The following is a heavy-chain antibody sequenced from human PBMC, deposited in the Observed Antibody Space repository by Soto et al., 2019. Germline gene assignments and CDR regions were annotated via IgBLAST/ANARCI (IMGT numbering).Heavy chain of an antibody. J-gene: IGHJ4*02. V-gene: IGHV3-13*01. CDR2: IGTAGDT. D-gene: IGHD2-15*01. CDR3: ARGQEVGAHFFDS. CDR1: GFTFSGFD. Sequence: GGSLRLSCEASGFTFSGFDMHWVRQPTGKGLERVSTIGTAGDTYYAVSVKGRFTISRDNAKNSLSLQMNSLRAGDTAVYFCARGQEVGAHFFDSWGQGTQVTVS.